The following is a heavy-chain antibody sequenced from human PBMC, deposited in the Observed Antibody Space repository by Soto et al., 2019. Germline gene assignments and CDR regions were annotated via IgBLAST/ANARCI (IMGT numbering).Heavy chain of an antibody. CDR3: ATWLKTSGWYVLLEGSFDY. J-gene: IGHJ4*02. Sequence: EVQLVESGGGLVQPGGSLRLPCAASGFTFSNYWMSWVRQAPGKGLEWVANIKQDGSAKYYVDSVKGRFTISRDNAKNSLYLQMNSLRADDTAVYYCATWLKTSGWYVLLEGSFDYWGQGTLVTVSS. V-gene: IGHV3-7*01. CDR1: GFTFSNYW. D-gene: IGHD6-19*01. CDR2: IKQDGSAK.